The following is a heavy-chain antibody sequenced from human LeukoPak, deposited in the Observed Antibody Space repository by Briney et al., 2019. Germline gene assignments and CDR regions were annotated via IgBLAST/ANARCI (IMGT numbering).Heavy chain of an antibody. J-gene: IGHJ4*02. V-gene: IGHV3-30*18. Sequence: QPGRSLRLSCAASGFTFSSYGMHWVRQAPGKGLEWVAVISYDGSNKYYADSVKGRFTISRDNSKNTLYLQMNSLRAEDTAVYYCAKDRHGDYPDYWGQGTLVTASS. CDR2: ISYDGSNK. D-gene: IGHD4-17*01. CDR1: GFTFSSYG. CDR3: AKDRHGDYPDY.